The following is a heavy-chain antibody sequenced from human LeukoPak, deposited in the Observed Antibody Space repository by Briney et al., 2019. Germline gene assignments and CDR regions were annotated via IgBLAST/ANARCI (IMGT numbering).Heavy chain of an antibody. Sequence: SETLSLTCTGSGGSVSSGNYYWSWIRQPPGKGLEWIGYIYYRGSTNYNPSLKSRVTMSVDTSKNQFSLKLSSVTAADTAVYYCARGATNYDFWSGYYCAFDIWGQGTMVTVSS. V-gene: IGHV4-61*01. CDR3: ARGATNYDFWSGYYCAFDI. J-gene: IGHJ3*02. CDR1: GGSVSSGNYY. D-gene: IGHD3-3*01. CDR2: IYYRGST.